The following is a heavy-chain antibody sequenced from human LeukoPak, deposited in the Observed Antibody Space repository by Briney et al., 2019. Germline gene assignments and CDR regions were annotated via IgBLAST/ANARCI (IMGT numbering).Heavy chain of an antibody. D-gene: IGHD3-9*01. V-gene: IGHV4-38-2*02. CDR3: ARGVTIFQGAFDI. Sequence: SETLSLTCTVSGYSISSGYYWGWIRQPPGKGLEWIGSIYHSGSTYYNPSLKSRVAISVDTSKNQFSLKLSSVTAADTAVYYCARGVTIFQGAFDIWGQGTMVTVSS. J-gene: IGHJ3*02. CDR1: GYSISSGYY. CDR2: IYHSGST.